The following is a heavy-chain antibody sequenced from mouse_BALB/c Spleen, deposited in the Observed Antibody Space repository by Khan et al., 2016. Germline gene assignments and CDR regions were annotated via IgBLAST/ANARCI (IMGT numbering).Heavy chain of an antibody. D-gene: IGHD2-1*01. Sequence: QVQLKESGPGLVAPSQSLSITCTVSGFSLTSYGVHWVRQPPGKGLEWLGVIWTGGSTSYNSAFMSRLSISKDSSGSQVFLEMNSLRTDDTAMYFCARGGHGNFAYYAMDYWGQGTSVTVSS. J-gene: IGHJ4*01. CDR1: GFSLTSYG. CDR2: IWTGGST. CDR3: ARGGHGNFAYYAMDY. V-gene: IGHV2-9*02.